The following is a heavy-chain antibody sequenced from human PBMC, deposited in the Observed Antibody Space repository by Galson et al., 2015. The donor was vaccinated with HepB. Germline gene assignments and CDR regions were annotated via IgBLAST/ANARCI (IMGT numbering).Heavy chain of an antibody. Sequence: SVKVSCKASGYTFTGYYMHWVRQAPGQGLEWMGWINPNSGGTNYAQKFQGWVTMTRDTSISTAYMELSRLRSDDTAVYYCARDRTRGYSGYLGYWGQGTLVTVSS. V-gene: IGHV1-2*04. J-gene: IGHJ4*02. D-gene: IGHD5-12*01. CDR1: GYTFTGYY. CDR3: ARDRTRGYSGYLGY. CDR2: INPNSGGT.